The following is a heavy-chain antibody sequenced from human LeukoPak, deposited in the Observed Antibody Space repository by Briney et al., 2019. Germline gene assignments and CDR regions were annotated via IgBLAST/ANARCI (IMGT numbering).Heavy chain of an antibody. CDR1: GFTFSSYG. CDR2: IRNSGGYT. Sequence: GGSLRLSCAASGFTFSSYGMSWVRQAPGKGLEWVSGIRNSGGYTYYADSVKGRFTISRDNSKNTLYLQMNSLRAEDTAIYYCGSLHNRPLWGQGTLVTVSS. CDR3: GSLHNRPL. V-gene: IGHV3-23*01. J-gene: IGHJ1*01. D-gene: IGHD2/OR15-2a*01.